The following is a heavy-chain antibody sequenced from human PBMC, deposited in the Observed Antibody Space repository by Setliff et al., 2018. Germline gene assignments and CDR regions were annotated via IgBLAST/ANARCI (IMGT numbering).Heavy chain of an antibody. D-gene: IGHD3-3*01. Sequence: ASETLSLTCAVYGGSFSGYYWSWIRQPPGKGLEWLGEINHSGSTNCNPSLKSRVTISVDTSKNQFSLKLSYVTAADTAVYYCARGGPTLTISRVLVVSSFDPWGQGSRVTVSS. CDR3: ARGGPTLTISRVLVVSSFDP. J-gene: IGHJ5*02. V-gene: IGHV4-34*01. CDR2: INHSGST. CDR1: GGSFSGYY.